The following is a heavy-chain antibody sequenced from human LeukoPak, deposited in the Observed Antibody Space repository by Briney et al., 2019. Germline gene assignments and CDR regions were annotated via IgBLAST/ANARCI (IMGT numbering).Heavy chain of an antibody. J-gene: IGHJ4*02. D-gene: IGHD3-3*01. CDR1: GFTFGGYN. V-gene: IGHV3-48*01. CDR3: ARDITIFGVIINFDY. Sequence: GGSLRLSCAAAGFTFGGYNMNWIRQAPGKGPEWVSYISLSGSKIDYADSVKGRFTISRDNAKNSLYLQMNSLRAEDTSVYYCARDITIFGVIINFDYWGRGTLVTVSS. CDR2: ISLSGSKI.